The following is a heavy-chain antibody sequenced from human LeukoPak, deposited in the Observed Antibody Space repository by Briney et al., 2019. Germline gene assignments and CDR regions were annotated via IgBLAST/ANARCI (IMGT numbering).Heavy chain of an antibody. CDR2: INKDGSEK. J-gene: IGHJ4*02. CDR1: GFTFSSYW. V-gene: IGHV3-7*01. CDR3: AREKFYHSSVYYNREFDC. D-gene: IGHD3-22*01. Sequence: PGGSLRLSCTVSGFTFSSYWMSWVRQAPGKGLGWVGNINKDGSEKYYVDSVKGRFTISRDNAKTSLYLQMNSLRAEDTAVYYCAREKFYHSSVYYNREFDCWGQGTLVTVSS.